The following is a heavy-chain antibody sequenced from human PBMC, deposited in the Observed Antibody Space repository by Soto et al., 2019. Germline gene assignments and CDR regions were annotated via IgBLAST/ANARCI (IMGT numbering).Heavy chain of an antibody. CDR2: IYSGGST. D-gene: IGHD6-13*01. V-gene: IGHV3-66*01. J-gene: IGHJ6*03. Sequence: GGSLRLSCAASGFTVSSNYMSWVRQAPGKGLEWVSVIYSGGSTYYADSVKGRFTISRDNSKNTLYLQMNSLRAEDTAVYYCARGAAYYYYYMDVWGKGTTVTVSS. CDR1: GFTVSSNY. CDR3: ARGAAYYYYYMDV.